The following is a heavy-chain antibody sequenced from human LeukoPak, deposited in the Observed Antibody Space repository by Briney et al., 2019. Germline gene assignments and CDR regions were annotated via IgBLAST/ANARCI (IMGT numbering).Heavy chain of an antibody. J-gene: IGHJ4*02. V-gene: IGHV4-34*01. CDR3: ARGLWSSSWSPFDY. CDR2: INHSGST. CDR1: GGSFSGYY. Sequence: SETLSLTCAVYGGSFSGYYWSWIRQPPGKGLEWIGEINHSGSTNYNPSLKSRVTISVNTSKNQFSLKLSSVTAADTAVYYCARGLWSSSWSPFDYWGQGTLVTVSS. D-gene: IGHD6-13*01.